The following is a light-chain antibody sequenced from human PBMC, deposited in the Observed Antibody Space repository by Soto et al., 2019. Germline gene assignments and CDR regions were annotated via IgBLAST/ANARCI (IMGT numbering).Light chain of an antibody. CDR2: DNK. CDR3: GTGDSSLSGYV. Sequence: QSALTQPPSASGSPGQSVTISCTGTSTDVGAYDYVSWYQQLPGTAPKLLIYDNKKRPSGIPDRFSGSKSSTSATVGITGLQTGDEADYYGGTGDSSLSGYVFGTGTKLTVL. J-gene: IGLJ1*01. CDR1: STDVGAYDY. V-gene: IGLV1-51*01.